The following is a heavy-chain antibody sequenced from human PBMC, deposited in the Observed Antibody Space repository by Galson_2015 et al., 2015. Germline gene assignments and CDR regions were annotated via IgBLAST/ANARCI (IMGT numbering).Heavy chain of an antibody. V-gene: IGHV5-10-1*01. J-gene: IGHJ4*02. CDR3: ARLSWGNGSGSYYNRTLYYFDY. CDR1: GYSFTSYW. Sequence: QSGAEVKKPGESLRISCKGSGYSFTSYWISWVRQMPGKGLEWMGRIDPSDSYTNYSPSFQGHVTISADKSISTAYLQWSSLKASDTAMYYCARLSWGNGSGSYYNRTLYYFDYWGQGTLVTVSS. CDR2: IDPSDSYT. D-gene: IGHD3-10*01.